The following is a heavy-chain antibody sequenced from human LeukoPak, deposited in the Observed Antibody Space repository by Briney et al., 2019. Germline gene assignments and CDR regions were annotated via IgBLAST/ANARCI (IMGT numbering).Heavy chain of an antibody. V-gene: IGHV3-7*01. CDR2: IRQDGSEQ. D-gene: IGHD2/OR15-2a*01. CDR3: ARVAVIYYYYMEV. J-gene: IGHJ6*03. Sequence: GGSLRLSCAASGFTFSTYWMSWVCQAPGKGLEWVGNIRQDGSEQYYVDSVKGRFTISRDNAKHSLFLQMNSLRAEDTAVYYCARVAVIYYYYMEVWGKGTTVTVSS. CDR1: GFTFSTYW.